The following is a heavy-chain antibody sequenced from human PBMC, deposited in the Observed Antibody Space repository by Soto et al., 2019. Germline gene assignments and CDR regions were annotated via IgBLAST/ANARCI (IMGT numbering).Heavy chain of an antibody. CDR3: ARDDAYYDILTRAKPLHYYYGMDV. CDR1: GGTFSSYT. Sequence: ASVKVSCKASGGTFSSYTISWVRQAPGQGLEWMGRIIPILGIANYAQKFQGRVTITADKSTSTAYMELSSLRSEDTAVYYCARDDAYYDILTRAKPLHYYYGMDVWGQGTTVTVSS. D-gene: IGHD3-9*01. CDR2: IIPILGIA. V-gene: IGHV1-69*04. J-gene: IGHJ6*02.